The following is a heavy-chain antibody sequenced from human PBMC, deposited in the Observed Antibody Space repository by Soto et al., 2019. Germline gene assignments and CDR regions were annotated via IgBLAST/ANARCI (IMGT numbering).Heavy chain of an antibody. J-gene: IGHJ4*02. CDR3: ATGHLTAARVFYY. CDR1: GFTFSSYA. V-gene: IGHV3-30*04. CDR2: ISYDGSNK. Sequence: GGSLRLSCAASGFTFSSYAMHWVRQAPGKGLEWVVVISYDGSNKYYADSKKGRFTISRDNSKNTLYLQKNSLTAEDTAVYYCATGHLTAARVFYYWGQGTLVTVSS. D-gene: IGHD6-6*01.